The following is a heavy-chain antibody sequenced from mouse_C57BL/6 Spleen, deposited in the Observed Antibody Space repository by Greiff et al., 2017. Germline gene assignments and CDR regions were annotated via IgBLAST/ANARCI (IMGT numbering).Heavy chain of an antibody. Sequence: VQLQQSGPELVKPGASVKLSCKASGYTFTSYDINWVKQRPGQGLEWIGWIYPRDGSTKYNEKFKGKATLTVDTSSSTAYMELHSLTSEDSAVYFCARERAYYSNLYYAMDYWGQGTSVTVSS. CDR3: ARERAYYSNLYYAMDY. J-gene: IGHJ4*01. V-gene: IGHV1-85*01. D-gene: IGHD2-5*01. CDR1: GYTFTSYD. CDR2: IYPRDGST.